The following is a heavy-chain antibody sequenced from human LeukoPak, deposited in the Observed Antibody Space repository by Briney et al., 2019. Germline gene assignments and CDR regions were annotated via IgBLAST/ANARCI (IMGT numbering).Heavy chain of an antibody. Sequence: GGSLRLSCAASGFTFSSYAMSWVRQAPGKGQERVLAISGSGNNTYYADSVKGRFTISRDNSKDTLFLQMNSLRAEDTAVYYCAKVRGTAMVTSYFDYWGQGTLVTVSS. CDR3: AKVRGTAMVTSYFDY. D-gene: IGHD5-18*01. CDR2: ISGSGNNT. J-gene: IGHJ4*02. CDR1: GFTFSSYA. V-gene: IGHV3-23*01.